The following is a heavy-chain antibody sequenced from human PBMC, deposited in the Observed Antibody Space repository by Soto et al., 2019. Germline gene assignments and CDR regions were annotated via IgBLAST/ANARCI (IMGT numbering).Heavy chain of an antibody. CDR2: IYWDDDK. D-gene: IGHD6-13*01. V-gene: IGHV2-5*02. CDR3: APSLPGIAAAGTVNWFDS. Sequence: QITLKESGPSLVKPTQTLTLTCTFSGFSLSTSGVGVGWIRQPPVKALEWLALIYWDDDKRYSPSLKSRPSITKDDAKNQAVLTTTHMDPVDTANYSCAPSLPGIAAAGTVNWFDSWGQGTPVTVSS. J-gene: IGHJ5*01. CDR1: GFSLSTSGVG.